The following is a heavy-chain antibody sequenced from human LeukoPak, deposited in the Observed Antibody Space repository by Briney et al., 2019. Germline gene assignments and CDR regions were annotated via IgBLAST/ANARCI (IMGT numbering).Heavy chain of an antibody. V-gene: IGHV3-7*03. J-gene: IGHJ4*02. Sequence: GGSLRLSCAASGFSFNRFWMSWVRQAPGKGLEWVANIKKDGSEKYYADSVKGRFTISRDNAKNTLYVQVNSLGTEDTAAYYCAKGSYYDSSGSFYFDYWGQGTLVTVSS. CDR3: AKGSYYDSSGSFYFDY. CDR2: IKKDGSEK. CDR1: GFSFNRFW. D-gene: IGHD3-22*01.